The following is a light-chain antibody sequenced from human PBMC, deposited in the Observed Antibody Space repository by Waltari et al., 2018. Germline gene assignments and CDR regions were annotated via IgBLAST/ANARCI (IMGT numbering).Light chain of an antibody. CDR2: DAS. V-gene: IGKV3-11*01. CDR1: QSVSTY. J-gene: IGKJ2*01. CDR3: QQRRNWPRQYT. Sequence: EIVLTQSPATLSLSPGERATLSCRASQSVSTYLAWYQQNPGQAPRLLIYDASNRATGIPARFSGSGSGTDFTLTSSSLAPEDSAIYYCQQRRNWPRQYTFGQGTKLEI.